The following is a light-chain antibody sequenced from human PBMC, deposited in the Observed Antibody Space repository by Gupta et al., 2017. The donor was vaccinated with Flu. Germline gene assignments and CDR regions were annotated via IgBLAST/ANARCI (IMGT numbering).Light chain of an antibody. V-gene: IGLV2-14*01. J-gene: IGLJ1*01. CDR2: DVS. Sequence: QSALPQPASVSGSPGQSLTIPCTGTSSDVGGYNYVSWYQQHPGKAPKLMIHDVSNRPSGVSNRFSGSKSGNTASLTISGLQAEDEADYYCSSYTSSSTYVFGTGTKVTVL. CDR3: SSYTSSSTYV. CDR1: SSDVGGYNY.